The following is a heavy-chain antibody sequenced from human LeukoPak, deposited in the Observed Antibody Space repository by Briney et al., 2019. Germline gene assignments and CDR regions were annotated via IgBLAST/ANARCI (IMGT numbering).Heavy chain of an antibody. V-gene: IGHV3-64*01. CDR3: ARMYYDFWSGIRGDYYYYMDV. J-gene: IGHJ6*03. D-gene: IGHD3-3*01. CDR2: ISSNGGST. CDR1: GFTFSIYA. Sequence: PGGTLRLSCAASGFTFSIYAMHWVRQAPGKGLEYVSAISSNGGSTYYANSVKGRFTISRDNSKNTLYLQMCSLRAEDMAVYYCARMYYDFWSGIRGDYYYYMDVWGKGTTVTVSS.